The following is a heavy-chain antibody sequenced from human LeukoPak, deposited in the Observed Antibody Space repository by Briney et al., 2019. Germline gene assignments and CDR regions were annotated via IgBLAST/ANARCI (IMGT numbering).Heavy chain of an antibody. J-gene: IGHJ5*02. V-gene: IGHV4-59*08. Sequence: PSETLSLTCTVSGGSISSYYWSWIRQPPGKGLELIGYIYYSGSTNYNPSLKSRVTISVDTSKNQFSLKLSSVTAADTAVYYCARRYCSGGSCYSGGNWFDPWGQGTLVTVSS. CDR3: ARRYCSGGSCYSGGNWFDP. CDR2: IYYSGST. CDR1: GGSISSYY. D-gene: IGHD2-15*01.